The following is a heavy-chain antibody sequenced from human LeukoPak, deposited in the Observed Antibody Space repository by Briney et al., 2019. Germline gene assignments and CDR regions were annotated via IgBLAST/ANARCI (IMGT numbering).Heavy chain of an antibody. Sequence: SETLSLTCNVSRGSITSYSWTWIRQPVGKGLEWIGRIFVDGRTNYNPSLKSRVTISVDTSKNQFSLKLSSVTAADTAVYYCARSLRITMVRGVNNWFDPWGQGTLVTVSS. CDR1: RGSITSYS. CDR2: IFVDGRT. J-gene: IGHJ5*02. D-gene: IGHD3-10*01. CDR3: ARSLRITMVRGVNNWFDP. V-gene: IGHV4-4*07.